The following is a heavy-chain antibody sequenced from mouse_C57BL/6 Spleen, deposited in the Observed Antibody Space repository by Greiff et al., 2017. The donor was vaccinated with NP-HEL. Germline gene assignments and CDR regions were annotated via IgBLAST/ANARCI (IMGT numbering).Heavy chain of an antibody. CDR1: GYAFSSYW. CDR2: LYPGDGDT. CDR3: ARFLLTTVVDYFDY. V-gene: IGHV1-80*01. J-gene: IGHJ2*01. D-gene: IGHD1-1*01. Sequence: QVHVKQSGAELVKPGASVKISCKASGYAFSSYWMNWVKQRPGKGLEWIGQLYPGDGDTNYNGKFKGKATLTADKSSSTAYMQLSSLTSEDSAVYFCARFLLTTVVDYFDYWGQGTTLTVSS.